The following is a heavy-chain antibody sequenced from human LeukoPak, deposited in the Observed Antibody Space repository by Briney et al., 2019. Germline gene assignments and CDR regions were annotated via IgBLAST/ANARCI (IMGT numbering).Heavy chain of an antibody. V-gene: IGHV3-23*01. Sequence: GGSLRLSCAASRFTVSSYAMSWVRQAPGKGLEWVSAIGYSGGSTYYADSVKGRFTISRDNSKNTLYLQMNSLRAEDTAVYYFAKGGFGELNFDYWGQGTLVTVSS. J-gene: IGHJ4*02. CDR1: RFTVSSYA. CDR3: AKGGFGELNFDY. D-gene: IGHD3-10*01. CDR2: IGYSGGST.